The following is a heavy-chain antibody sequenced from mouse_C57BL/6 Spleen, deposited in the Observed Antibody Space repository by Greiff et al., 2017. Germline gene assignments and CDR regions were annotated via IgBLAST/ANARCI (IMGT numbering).Heavy chain of an antibody. CDR2: IYPGDGDT. CDR3: ARMITTVIYFDY. J-gene: IGHJ2*01. CDR1: GYAFSSYW. Sequence: VQLQESGAELVKPGASVKISCKASGYAFSSYWMNWVKQRPGKGLEWIGQIYPGDGDTNYTGKFKGKATLTADKSTSTAYMQLSSLSSEDSAVYFCARMITTVIYFDYWGQGTTLTVSS. D-gene: IGHD1-1*01. V-gene: IGHV1-80*01.